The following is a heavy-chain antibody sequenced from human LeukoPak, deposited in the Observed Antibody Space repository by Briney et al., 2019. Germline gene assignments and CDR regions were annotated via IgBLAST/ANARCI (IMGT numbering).Heavy chain of an antibody. CDR3: ARTLVTAAAFRGRSNWFDP. D-gene: IGHD6-13*01. Sequence: SETLSPTCAVYGGSFSGYYWSWIRQPPGKGLEWIGEINHSGSTNYNPSLKSRVTISVDTSKNQFSLKLSSVTAADTAVYYCARTLVTAAAFRGRSNWFDPWGQGTLVTVSS. V-gene: IGHV4-34*01. CDR1: GGSFSGYY. CDR2: INHSGST. J-gene: IGHJ5*02.